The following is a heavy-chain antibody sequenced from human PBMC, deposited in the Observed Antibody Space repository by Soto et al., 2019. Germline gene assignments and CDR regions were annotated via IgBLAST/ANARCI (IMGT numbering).Heavy chain of an antibody. Sequence: SETLSLTCTFSCGSIISYYWSWIRQPAGKGLEWIGRIYTSGSTNYNPSLKSRVTMSVDTSKNQFSLKLSSVTAADTAVYYCARELIGYSSRSTDNWFDPWGQGTLVTV. CDR3: ARELIGYSSRSTDNWFDP. V-gene: IGHV4-4*07. J-gene: IGHJ5*02. CDR2: IYTSGST. D-gene: IGHD6-13*01. CDR1: CGSIISYY.